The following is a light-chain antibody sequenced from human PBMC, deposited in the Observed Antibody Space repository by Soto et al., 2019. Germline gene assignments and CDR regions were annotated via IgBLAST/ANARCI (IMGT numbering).Light chain of an antibody. CDR2: DAS. V-gene: IGKV1-16*02. CDR3: QQYHNYPVT. Sequence: DIQMTQSPSSLSASVGDRVTITCRASQDISNHLAWFQQKPGQAPKSLIYDASSLQSGVPSNFSGSASGTDFTLTISSLQPEDCATYYCQQYHNYPVTFGGGTKVEI. CDR1: QDISNH. J-gene: IGKJ4*01.